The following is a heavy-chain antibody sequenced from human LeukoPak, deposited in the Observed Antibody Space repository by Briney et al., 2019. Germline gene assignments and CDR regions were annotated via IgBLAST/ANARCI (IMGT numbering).Heavy chain of an antibody. CDR3: ATDYGGNSDWYFDL. V-gene: IGHV4-4*08. CDR2: ISPSGSA. J-gene: IGHJ2*01. Sequence: SETLSLTCTVSGGSISSYYWSWIRQPPGKGLEWIGNISPSGSANYNPSLKSRVTISVDTSKRHISLRLSSVTAADTAVYYCATDYGGNSDWYFDLWGRGTLATVSS. D-gene: IGHD4-23*01. CDR1: GGSISSYY.